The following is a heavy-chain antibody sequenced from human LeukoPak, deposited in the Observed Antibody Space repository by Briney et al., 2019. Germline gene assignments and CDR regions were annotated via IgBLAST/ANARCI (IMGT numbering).Heavy chain of an antibody. V-gene: IGHV1-46*01. CDR3: AREFAAMVPHGFDI. D-gene: IGHD5-18*01. Sequence: ASVKVSCKASGYTFTSYYLHWVRQAPGQGLEWMGITNPSGGSTSYAQKFQGRVTLPRDTSTSTVYMELSSLRSEDTAVYYCAREFAAMVPHGFDIWGQGTMVTVSS. CDR2: TNPSGGST. CDR1: GYTFTSYY. J-gene: IGHJ3*02.